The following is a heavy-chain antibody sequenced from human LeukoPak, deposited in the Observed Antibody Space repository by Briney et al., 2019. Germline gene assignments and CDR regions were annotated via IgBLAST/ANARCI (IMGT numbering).Heavy chain of an antibody. V-gene: IGHV1-69*02. J-gene: IGHJ6*03. D-gene: IGHD2-2*01. CDR2: IIPILCIA. CDR3: ARGAVVVPAAMLYYYYMYV. Sequence: SVNVSCKASVGTFSTYIISCVRPAPGQGREGMCRIIPILCIANYAQKFQGRVMITARKCTSTAYMELSRLTPEDTSVSDCARGAVVVPAAMLYYYYMYVWGKGTTVSVSS. CDR1: VGTFSTYI.